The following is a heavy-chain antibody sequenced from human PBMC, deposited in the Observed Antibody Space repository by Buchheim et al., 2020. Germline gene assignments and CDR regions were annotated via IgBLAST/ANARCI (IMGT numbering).Heavy chain of an antibody. CDR3: ARPSQIYILTGYYLGPFDY. Sequence: EVQLVESGGGLVQPGGSLRLSCAASGFTFSSYWMSWVRQAPGKGLEWVANIKQDGSEKYYVDSVKGRFTISRDNAKNSLYLQMNSLRAEDTAVYYCARPSQIYILTGYYLGPFDYWGQGTL. CDR2: IKQDGSEK. CDR1: GFTFSSYW. V-gene: IGHV3-7*01. D-gene: IGHD3-9*01. J-gene: IGHJ4*02.